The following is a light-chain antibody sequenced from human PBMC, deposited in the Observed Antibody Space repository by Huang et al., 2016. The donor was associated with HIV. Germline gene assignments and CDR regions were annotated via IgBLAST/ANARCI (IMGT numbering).Light chain of an antibody. J-gene: IGKJ4*01. CDR3: QQYNNWPPLT. CDR2: SAS. CDR1: QTIGNH. V-gene: IGKV3-15*01. Sequence: VLTQSPGILSVSQGERAIVYCRASQTIGNHLAWYQHKVGQAPRLLMLSASTRATGIPDMFSASGSGTEFTLTISRLQSEDSALYYCQQYNNWPPLTFGGGTKVEIK.